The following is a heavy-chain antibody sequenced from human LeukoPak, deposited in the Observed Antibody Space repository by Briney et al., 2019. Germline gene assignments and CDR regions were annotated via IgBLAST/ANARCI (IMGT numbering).Heavy chain of an antibody. D-gene: IGHD3-22*01. J-gene: IGHJ4*02. CDR1: GFTFSSYW. CDR2: IKQDGSEK. Sequence: PGGSLRLSCAASGFTFSSYWMSWVRQAPGKGLEWVANIKQDGSEKYYVDSVKGRFTISRDSAKNSLYLQMNSLRVEDTAVYYCVSWAGKYYETSDYYLPPANSWGQGTLVTVSS. V-gene: IGHV3-7*01. CDR3: VSWAGKYYETSDYYLPPANS.